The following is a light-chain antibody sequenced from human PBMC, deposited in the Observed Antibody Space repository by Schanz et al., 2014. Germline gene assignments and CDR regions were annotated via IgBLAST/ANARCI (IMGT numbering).Light chain of an antibody. CDR1: SSDVGGYNH. J-gene: IGLJ1*01. CDR2: DVS. CDR3: SSYTSISTLV. V-gene: IGLV2-14*01. Sequence: QSALTQPASVSGSPGQSITISCTGTSSDVGGYNHVSWYQQHPGKAPKLMIYDVSNRPSGVSNRFSGSKSGNTASLTISGLQAEDEADYYCSSYTSISTLVFGTGTKLTVL.